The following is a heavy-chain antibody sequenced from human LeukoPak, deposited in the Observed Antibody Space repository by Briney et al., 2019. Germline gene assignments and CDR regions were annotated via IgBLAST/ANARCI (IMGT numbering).Heavy chain of an antibody. J-gene: IGHJ3*02. D-gene: IGHD2-21*01. V-gene: IGHV4-38-2*01. Sequence: SETLSLTCAVSGYSISSGYYWGWIRQPPGKGLEWIGSIYHSGSTYYNPSLTSRVTISVDTSKNQFSLKLSSVTAADTAVYYCASGGIVVVISRDAFDIWGQGTMVTVSS. CDR3: ASGGIVVVISRDAFDI. CDR2: IYHSGST. CDR1: GYSISSGYY.